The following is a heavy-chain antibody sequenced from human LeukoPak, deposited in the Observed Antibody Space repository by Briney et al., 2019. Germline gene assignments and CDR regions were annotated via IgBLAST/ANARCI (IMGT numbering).Heavy chain of an antibody. J-gene: IGHJ3*02. CDR3: ARDLGYGDTSGAFDI. Sequence: SETLSLTCTVSGGSISSYYWSWIRQPPGKGLEWIGYIYYSGSTNYNPSLKSRVTISVDTSKNQFSLKLSSVTAADTAVYYCARDLGYGDTSGAFDIWGQGTMVTVSS. CDR1: GGSISSYY. V-gene: IGHV4-59*01. CDR2: IYYSGST. D-gene: IGHD4-17*01.